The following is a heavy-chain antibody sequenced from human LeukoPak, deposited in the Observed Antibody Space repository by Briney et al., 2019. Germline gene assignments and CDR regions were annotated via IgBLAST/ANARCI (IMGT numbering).Heavy chain of an antibody. CDR3: ARALYCGGDCYESDAFDI. Sequence: PGRSLRLSCAASGFTFSSYATHWVRQAPGKGLEWVAVISYDGSNKYYADSVKGRFTISRDNSKNTLYLQMNSLRAEDTAVYYCARALYCGGDCYESDAFDIWGQGTMVTVSS. CDR1: GFTFSSYA. J-gene: IGHJ3*02. D-gene: IGHD2-21*02. CDR2: ISYDGSNK. V-gene: IGHV3-30*04.